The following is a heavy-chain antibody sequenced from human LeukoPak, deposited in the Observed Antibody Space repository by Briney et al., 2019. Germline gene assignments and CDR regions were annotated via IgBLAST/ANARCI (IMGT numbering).Heavy chain of an antibody. V-gene: IGHV4-39*07. CDR1: GGSISSSNYY. CDR3: ARFSPRALGNFFDY. D-gene: IGHD3-16*01. Sequence: SETLSLTCAVSGGSISSSNYYWGWIRQPPGKGLEWIGYIYHRGSTYFNPSLKSRVTMSLDRSKNQFSLNLTSVTAADTAVYYCARFSPRALGNFFDYWGQGTLVTVSS. CDR2: IYHRGST. J-gene: IGHJ4*02.